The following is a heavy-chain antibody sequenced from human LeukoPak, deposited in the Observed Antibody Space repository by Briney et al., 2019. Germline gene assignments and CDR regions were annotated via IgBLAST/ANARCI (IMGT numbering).Heavy chain of an antibody. Sequence: GGSLRLSCAASGLTFSSYAMGWVRQAPEKGLEWVSAITGSGDTTYYSDSVKGRFTISRDNTKNALYLQMNSLRAEDTAVYCCAKDLRGPAAGTWYFDLWGRGTLVTVSS. CDR1: GLTFSSYA. J-gene: IGHJ2*01. CDR3: AKDLRGPAAGTWYFDL. CDR2: ITGSGDTT. V-gene: IGHV3-23*01. D-gene: IGHD6-13*01.